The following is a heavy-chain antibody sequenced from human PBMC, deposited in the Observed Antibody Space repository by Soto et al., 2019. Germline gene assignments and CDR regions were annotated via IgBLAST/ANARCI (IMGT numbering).Heavy chain of an antibody. CDR1: GFTFDDYA. D-gene: IGHD5-12*01. CDR2: ITWNSGSI. Sequence: EVQLVESGGGLVQPGRSLRLSCAASGFTFDDYAMHWVRQAPGQGLEWVSGITWNSGSIGYADSVKGRFNISRDNAKNSLYLQMNSLRAEDTALYYCAKDGSGFEDYFDYWGQGTLVTVSS. J-gene: IGHJ4*02. V-gene: IGHV3-9*01. CDR3: AKDGSGFEDYFDY.